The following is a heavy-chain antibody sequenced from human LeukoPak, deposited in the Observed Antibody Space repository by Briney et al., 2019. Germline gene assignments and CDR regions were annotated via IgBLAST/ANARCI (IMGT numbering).Heavy chain of an antibody. CDR1: GFTFSSYE. J-gene: IGHJ4*02. V-gene: IGHV3-48*03. Sequence: PGGSLRLSCEASGFTFSSYEMNWVRQAPGKGLEWISYISSGGDSIHYAGSVRGRFTISRDNAKNALLLQMNSMRAEDTAVYYCVRGRYSANNYGGDYWGQGTLVTVSS. CDR2: ISSGGDSI. D-gene: IGHD5-12*01. CDR3: VRGRYSANNYGGDY.